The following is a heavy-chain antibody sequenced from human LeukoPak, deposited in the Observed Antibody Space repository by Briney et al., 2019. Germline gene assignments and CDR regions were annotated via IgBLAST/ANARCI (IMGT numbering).Heavy chain of an antibody. CDR1: GFGFSDSY. J-gene: IGHJ4*02. Sequence: GGSLRLSCVVSGFGFSDSYMTWIRQTPGKGLEWLAYISGSGSTIYYADSVKDRFTISRDNAKNSLYVQMNSLRAEDTAVYYCATELAATPFDYWGQGTLVTVSS. D-gene: IGHD2-15*01. CDR3: ATELAATPFDY. CDR2: ISGSGSTI. V-gene: IGHV3-11*04.